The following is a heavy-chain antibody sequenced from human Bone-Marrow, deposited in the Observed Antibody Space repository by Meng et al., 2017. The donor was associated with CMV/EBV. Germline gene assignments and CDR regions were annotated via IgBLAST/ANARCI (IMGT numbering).Heavy chain of an antibody. CDR2: INSDGSST. J-gene: IGHJ6*02. CDR1: GFTFSSYW. CDR3: AREDSSSWFYYYYGMDV. V-gene: IGHV3-74*01. D-gene: IGHD6-13*01. Sequence: GGSLRLSCAASGFTFSSYWMHWVRQAPGKGLVWVSRINSDGSSTSYADSVKGRFTISRDNAKNTLYLQMNSLRAEDTAVYYCAREDSSSWFYYYYGMDVWGQGPTVTVYS.